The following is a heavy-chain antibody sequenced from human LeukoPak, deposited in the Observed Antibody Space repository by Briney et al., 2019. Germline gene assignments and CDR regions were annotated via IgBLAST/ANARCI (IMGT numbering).Heavy chain of an antibody. CDR2: IYYSGSN. CDR1: GGSISSGGYY. CDR3: ARARDHGAYVSSCWFDP. J-gene: IGHJ5*02. V-gene: IGHV4-31*03. D-gene: IGHD4-17*01. Sequence: SQTLSLTCTVSGGSISSGGYYWSWIRQHPGKGLEGIGYIYYSGSNYYNPSLRSRVTISVDTSKNQFSLKLSSVTAAATAVYYCARARDHGAYVSSCWFDPWGQGTLVAVSS.